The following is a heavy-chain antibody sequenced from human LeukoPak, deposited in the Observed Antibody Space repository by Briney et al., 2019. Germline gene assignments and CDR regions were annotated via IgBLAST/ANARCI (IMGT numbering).Heavy chain of an antibody. Sequence: GESLKISCNGSGYXFTSYWIGWVRQMPGKGLEWMGIIYPGYSDTRYSPSLQGQVTISADKSISTAYLQWSSLKASDTALYFCARRDIASYALDYWGQGTLVTVSS. CDR3: ARRDIASYALDY. J-gene: IGHJ4*02. CDR2: IYPGYSDT. V-gene: IGHV5-51*01. CDR1: GYXFTSYW. D-gene: IGHD5-12*01.